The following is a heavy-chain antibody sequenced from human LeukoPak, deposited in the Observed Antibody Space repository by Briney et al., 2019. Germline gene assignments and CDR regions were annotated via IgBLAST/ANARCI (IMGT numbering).Heavy chain of an antibody. V-gene: IGHV1-2*02. CDR3: ARDDYYDSSVENWFDP. Sequence: GASVKVSCKASGYTFTGYYMHWVRQAPGQGLEWMGWINPNSGGTNYAQKFQGRVTMTRDTSISTAYMELSRLRSDDTAVYYCARDDYYDSSVENWFDPWGQGTLVTVSS. CDR2: INPNSGGT. D-gene: IGHD3-22*01. CDR1: GYTFTGYY. J-gene: IGHJ5*02.